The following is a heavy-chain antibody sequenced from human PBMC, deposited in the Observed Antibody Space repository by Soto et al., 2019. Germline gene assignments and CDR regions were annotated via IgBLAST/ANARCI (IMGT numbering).Heavy chain of an antibody. D-gene: IGHD3-16*02. CDR3: ARDRVITFGGVIGYFDY. CDR1: GGTFSSDG. Sequence: GGSLRVCCAASGGTFSSDGMHGGRQAPGKGLEWVAVIWYDGSNKYYADSVKGRFTISRDNSKNTLYLQMNSLRAEDTAVYYCARDRVITFGGVIGYFDYWGQGT. CDR2: IWYDGSNK. V-gene: IGHV3-33*01. J-gene: IGHJ4*02.